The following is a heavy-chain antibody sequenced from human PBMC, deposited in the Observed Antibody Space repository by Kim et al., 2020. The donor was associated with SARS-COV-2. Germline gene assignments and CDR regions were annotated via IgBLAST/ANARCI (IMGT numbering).Heavy chain of an antibody. J-gene: IGHJ5*02. V-gene: IGHV3-30*04. Sequence: GGSLRLSCAASGFTFSSYAMHWVRQAPGKGLEWVAVISYDGSNKYYADSVKGRFTISRDNSKNTLYLQMNSLRAEDTAVYYCARDGTRLGYCSSTSCYSWFDPWGQGTLVTVSS. CDR2: ISYDGSNK. CDR3: ARDGTRLGYCSSTSCYSWFDP. D-gene: IGHD2-2*02. CDR1: GFTFSSYA.